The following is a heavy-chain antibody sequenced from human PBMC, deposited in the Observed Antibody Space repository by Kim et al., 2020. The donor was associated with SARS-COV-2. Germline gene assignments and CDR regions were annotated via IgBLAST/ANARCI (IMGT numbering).Heavy chain of an antibody. CDR3: VRVGWSGEEFDY. CDR1: GFTFSGYW. Sequence: GGSLRLSCVVSGFTFSGYWMHWVRQAPGEGLVWISRINSDGSNTGYADSVKGRFTISRDNAKNTFYLQMNSLRDEDSAVYYCVRVGWSGEEFDYWGQGTLVTVSS. V-gene: IGHV3-74*01. D-gene: IGHD7-27*01. J-gene: IGHJ4*02. CDR2: INSDGSNT.